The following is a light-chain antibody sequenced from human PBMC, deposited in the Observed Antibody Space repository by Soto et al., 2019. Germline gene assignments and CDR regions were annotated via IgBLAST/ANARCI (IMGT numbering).Light chain of an antibody. Sequence: QSLLTQPASVSGSPGQSITISCTGTISDVGGYNYVSWYQQHPGKAPKLMIFEVSNRPSGVSTRFSGSKSGNTASLTISGLQAEDEAEYYCRSYTRNRTLVFGTGTKVTVL. J-gene: IGLJ1*01. CDR1: ISDVGGYNY. V-gene: IGLV2-14*01. CDR2: EVS. CDR3: RSYTRNRTLV.